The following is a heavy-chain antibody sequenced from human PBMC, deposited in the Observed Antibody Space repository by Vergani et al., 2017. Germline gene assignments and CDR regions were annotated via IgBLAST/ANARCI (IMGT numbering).Heavy chain of an antibody. CDR3: ARAKFCSGPRCYGTFDI. Sequence: QVQLQESGPGLVKPSQTLSLTCTVSGGSISGSYYHWSWIRQPAGKGLEWLGRSFTGGSTNYNPSLRGRVTISLHTSMTQFSLMLSSVTAADTDVYYCARAKFCSGPRCYGTFDIWGQGTVVTVSS. D-gene: IGHD2-2*01. V-gene: IGHV4-61*02. CDR1: GGSISGSYYH. J-gene: IGHJ3*02. CDR2: SFTGGST.